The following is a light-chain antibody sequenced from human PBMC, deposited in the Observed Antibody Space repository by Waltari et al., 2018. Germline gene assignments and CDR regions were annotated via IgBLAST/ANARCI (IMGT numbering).Light chain of an antibody. CDR3: SSYTSSSTLV. J-gene: IGLJ2*01. CDR1: SSDAGGYNY. CDR2: HVS. Sequence: QSALTPPAPVSGSPGQSITISCPGTSSDAGGYNYVFWYQQHPGKAPKLMIYHVSNRPSVVSNLFSGSKSGNMASLTISGLQAEDEADYYCSSYTSSSTLVFGGGTKLTVL. V-gene: IGLV2-14*03.